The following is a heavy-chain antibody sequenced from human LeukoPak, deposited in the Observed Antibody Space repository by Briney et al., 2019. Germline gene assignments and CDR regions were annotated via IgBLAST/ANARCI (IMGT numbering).Heavy chain of an antibody. CDR3: ARFANIVVVPAAVNWFDP. V-gene: IGHV1-3*01. J-gene: IGHJ5*02. Sequence: ASVKVSCKASGYTFTSYAMHWARQAPGQRLEWMGWINAGNGNTKYSQKFQGRVTITRDTSASTAYMELSSLRSEDTAVYYCARFANIVVVPAAVNWFDPWGQGTLVTVSS. CDR2: INAGNGNT. D-gene: IGHD2-2*01. CDR1: GYTFTSYA.